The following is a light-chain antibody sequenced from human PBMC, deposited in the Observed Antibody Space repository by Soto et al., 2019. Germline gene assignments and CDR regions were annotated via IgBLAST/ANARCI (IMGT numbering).Light chain of an antibody. V-gene: IGLV2-23*02. CDR1: SSNVGSYKL. CDR2: EVN. J-gene: IGLJ1*01. CDR3: CSSGGSPTDV. Sequence: QSAVTQPDSVSGSPGQSITISCTGTSSNVGSYKLVSWYQQHPGKAPKLMIFEVNKRPSGVSNRFSGSKSGNTASLTISGLKVEDEADYYCCSSGGSPTDVFGTGTKVTVL.